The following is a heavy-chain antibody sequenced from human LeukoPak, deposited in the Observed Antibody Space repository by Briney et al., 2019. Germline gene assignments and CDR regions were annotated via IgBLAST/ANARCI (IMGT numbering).Heavy chain of an antibody. D-gene: IGHD3-22*01. Sequence: PGGSLRLSCAASGFTFSSYAMHWVRQAPGKGLEWVAVISNDGSNKYYADSVKGRFTISRDNSKNTLYLQMNSLRAEDTAVYYCAREANYYDSSGYYSLGYFDYWGQGTLVTVSS. J-gene: IGHJ4*02. CDR3: AREANYYDSSGYYSLGYFDY. CDR2: ISNDGSNK. V-gene: IGHV3-30*04. CDR1: GFTFSSYA.